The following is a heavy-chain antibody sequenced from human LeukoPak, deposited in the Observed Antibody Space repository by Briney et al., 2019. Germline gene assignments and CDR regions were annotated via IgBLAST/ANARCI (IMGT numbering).Heavy chain of an antibody. Sequence: KASETLSLTCTVSGGSISSSSYYWGWIRQPPGKGLEWIGEINHSGSTNYNPSLKSRVTISVDTSKNQFSLKLSSVTAADTAVYYCARVGYSGYDFPFDYWGQGTLVTVSS. CDR2: INHSGST. D-gene: IGHD5-12*01. CDR3: ARVGYSGYDFPFDY. CDR1: GGSISSSSYY. J-gene: IGHJ4*02. V-gene: IGHV4-39*07.